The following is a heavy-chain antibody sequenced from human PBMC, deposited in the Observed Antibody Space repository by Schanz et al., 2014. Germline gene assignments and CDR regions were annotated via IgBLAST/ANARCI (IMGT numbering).Heavy chain of an antibody. D-gene: IGHD3-10*01. CDR2: INSVGSNT. Sequence: EVQLVASGGGLVQPGGSLRLSCAASGFTFSSHWMHWVRQDPGKGLVWVARINSVGSNTDYADSVTGRFTMSRDNAKNSVFLQMNSLRAEDTAVYYCAKGRFGELSAFDIWGQGTMVTVSS. J-gene: IGHJ3*02. CDR3: AKGRFGELSAFDI. V-gene: IGHV3-74*02. CDR1: GFTFSSHW.